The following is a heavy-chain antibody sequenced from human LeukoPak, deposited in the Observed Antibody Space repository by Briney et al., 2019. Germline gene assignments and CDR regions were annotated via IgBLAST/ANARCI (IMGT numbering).Heavy chain of an antibody. D-gene: IGHD3-10*01. CDR3: ARAEPVDYYGSGSSFGWFDP. Sequence: ASVKVSCKASGYTFTSYGISWVRQAPGQGLEWMGWISAYNGNTNYAQKFQGRVTMTRDTSTSTVYMELSSLRSEDTAVYYCARAEPVDYYGSGSSFGWFDPWGQGTLVTVSS. J-gene: IGHJ5*02. CDR2: ISAYNGNT. V-gene: IGHV1-18*01. CDR1: GYTFTSYG.